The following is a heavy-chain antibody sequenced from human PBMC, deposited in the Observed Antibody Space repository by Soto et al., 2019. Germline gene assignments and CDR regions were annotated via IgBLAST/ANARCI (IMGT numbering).Heavy chain of an antibody. CDR1: GGSVSSTPYH. V-gene: IGHV4-39*01. Sequence: SETLSLTCTVSGGSVSSTPYHWGWVRQPPGMGLEWIGSIYYTGNTYYSPSLKGRVVISLDTSKNQSSLRLTSVTAADTAVYYCSRLPDGSPGDLWGQGTLVTVSS. D-gene: IGHD3-10*01. J-gene: IGHJ5*02. CDR3: SRLPDGSPGDL. CDR2: IYYTGNT.